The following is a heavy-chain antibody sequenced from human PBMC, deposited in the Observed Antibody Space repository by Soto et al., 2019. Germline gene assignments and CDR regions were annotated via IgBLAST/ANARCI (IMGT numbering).Heavy chain of an antibody. CDR3: ARFLYYNDSAFYSDY. D-gene: IGHD3-22*01. Sequence: PSETLSLTCAVSGGSISSGGYSWSWIRQPPRKGLEWIGYIYHSGSTYYNPSLKSRVTISVDRSKNQFSLKLSSVTAADTAVYYCARFLYYNDSAFYSDYWGQGTLVTVSS. CDR1: GGSISSGGYS. CDR2: IYHSGST. V-gene: IGHV4-30-2*01. J-gene: IGHJ4*02.